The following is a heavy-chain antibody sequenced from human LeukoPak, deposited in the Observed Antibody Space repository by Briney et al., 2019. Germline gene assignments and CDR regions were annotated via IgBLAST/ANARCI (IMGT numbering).Heavy chain of an antibody. CDR1: GGSISSYY. CDR2: IYYRGSA. V-gene: IGHV4-59*01. D-gene: IGHD2-2*01. Sequence: SETLSLTCTVSGGSISSYYWSWIRQPPGKGLEWIGYIYYRGSANQNPSLKSRVTISVDTSKNQFSLKLTSVTAADTAVYYCARDCSSTSCYHDAFDIWGQGTMVTVSS. CDR3: ARDCSSTSCYHDAFDI. J-gene: IGHJ3*02.